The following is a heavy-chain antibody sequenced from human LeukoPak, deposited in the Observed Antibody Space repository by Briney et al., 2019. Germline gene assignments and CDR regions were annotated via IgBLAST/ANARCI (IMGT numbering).Heavy chain of an antibody. CDR3: ARDWVYYDILTGYSNWFDP. D-gene: IGHD3-9*01. CDR1: GGSISNYY. CDR2: IYYSGTT. V-gene: IGHV4-59*01. J-gene: IGHJ5*02. Sequence: SETLSLICTVSGGSISNYYWSWIRQPPGKGLEYIGFIYYSGTTNYNPSLKSRVTISVDTSKNQFSLKLSSVTAADTAVYYCARDWVYYDILTGYSNWFDPWGQGTMVTVSS.